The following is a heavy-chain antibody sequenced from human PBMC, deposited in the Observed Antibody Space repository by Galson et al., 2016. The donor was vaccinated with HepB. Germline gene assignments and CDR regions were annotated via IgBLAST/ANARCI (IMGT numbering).Heavy chain of an antibody. Sequence: SETLSLTCAVYDGSFSGYYWNWIRQPPGKGLEWIGEINHSGSTNYNPSLKSRVTISVDTSKNQFSLKLSSVTAADTAVYYCASFRRRPGIPVAGPFDYWGQGTLVTVSS. CDR1: DGSFSGYY. V-gene: IGHV4-34*01. CDR2: INHSGST. D-gene: IGHD6-19*01. CDR3: ASFRRRPGIPVAGPFDY. J-gene: IGHJ4*02.